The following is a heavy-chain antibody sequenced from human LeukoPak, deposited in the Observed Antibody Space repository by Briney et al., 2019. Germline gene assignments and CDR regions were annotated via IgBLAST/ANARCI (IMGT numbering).Heavy chain of an antibody. V-gene: IGHV4-39*02. CDR2: IYYSGST. D-gene: IGHD5-18*01. CDR3: ARDPIQLWVGGLDY. Sequence: SETLSLTCTVSGGSISSSSYYWGWIRQPPGKGLEWIGSIYYSGSTYYNPSLKSRVTISVDTSKNQFSLKLSSVTAADTAVYYCARDPIQLWVGGLDYWGQGTLVTVSS. J-gene: IGHJ4*02. CDR1: GGSISSSSYY.